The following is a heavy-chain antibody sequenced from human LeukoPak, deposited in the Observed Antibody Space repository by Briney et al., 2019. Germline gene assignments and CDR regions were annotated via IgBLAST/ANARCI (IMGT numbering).Heavy chain of an antibody. V-gene: IGHV1-18*01. CDR2: ISAYNGNT. D-gene: IGHD1-1*01. Sequence: ASVKVSCKASGYTFTSYGISWVRQAPGQGLEWMGWISAYNGNTNYAQKLQGRVTMTTDTSTSTAYMEPRSLRSDDTAVYYCARDTSLERPSKLDYWGQGTLVTVSS. CDR1: GYTFTSYG. CDR3: ARDTSLERPSKLDY. J-gene: IGHJ4*02.